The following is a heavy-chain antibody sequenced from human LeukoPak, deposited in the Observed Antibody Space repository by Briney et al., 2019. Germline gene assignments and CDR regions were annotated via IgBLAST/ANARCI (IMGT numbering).Heavy chain of an antibody. CDR2: IYYSGST. CDR3: ARKNILGAFDI. CDR1: GGSISSYY. Sequence: PSETLSLTCTVSGGSISSYYWSWIRQPPGKGLEWIGYIYYSGSTNYNPSLKSRVTISVDTSKNQFSLKLSSVTAADTAVYYCARKNILGAFDIWGQGTMVTVSS. V-gene: IGHV4-59*01. J-gene: IGHJ3*02. D-gene: IGHD1-14*01.